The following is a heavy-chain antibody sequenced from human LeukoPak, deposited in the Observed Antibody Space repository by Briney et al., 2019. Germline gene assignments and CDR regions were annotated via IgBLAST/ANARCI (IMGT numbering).Heavy chain of an antibody. Sequence: GESLKISCKGSGYTFTTYWIGWVRQMPGEGLQWMGLIYPDDSDIRYSPSFQGQVTISADKSIITAYLQWSSLKASDTAMYYCARHGRGSRSPNAFDIWGQGTMVTVSS. V-gene: IGHV5-51*01. D-gene: IGHD3-10*01. CDR3: ARHGRGSRSPNAFDI. CDR1: GYTFTTYW. CDR2: IYPDDSDI. J-gene: IGHJ3*02.